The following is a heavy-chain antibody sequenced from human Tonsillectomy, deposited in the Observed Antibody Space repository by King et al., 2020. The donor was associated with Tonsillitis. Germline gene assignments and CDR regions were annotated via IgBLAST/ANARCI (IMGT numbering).Heavy chain of an antibody. CDR3: AREFQSSRPLDY. J-gene: IGHJ4*02. CDR1: GGSISSYY. V-gene: IGHV4-4*07. CDR2: FYTSGST. Sequence: QLQESGPGLVKPSETLSLTCTVSGGSISSYYWSWIRQPAGRGLEGIGRFYTSGSTNYNPSLNRRVTMSVDTSKNQFSLNLCSVTAADTAVYYCAREFQSSRPLDYWGQGTLVTVSS. D-gene: IGHD6-13*01.